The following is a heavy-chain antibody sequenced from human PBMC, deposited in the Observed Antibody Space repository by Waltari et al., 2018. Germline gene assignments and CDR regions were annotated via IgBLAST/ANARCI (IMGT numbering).Heavy chain of an antibody. CDR1: GLAYSSYA. V-gene: IGHV3-23*05. D-gene: IGHD3-10*01. CDR2: IDNSGETT. Sequence: VYLLESGGGLVQPGGSLRLPCVGSGLAYSSYALRWVRQAPGKGLEWVSGIDNSGETTYYAGSVKGRFTISRDDSRNTVYLHMTTLRVDDTAVYYCAKDSGYSMIRGRENSWGQGTLVIVSS. CDR3: AKDSGYSMIRGRENS. J-gene: IGHJ4*02.